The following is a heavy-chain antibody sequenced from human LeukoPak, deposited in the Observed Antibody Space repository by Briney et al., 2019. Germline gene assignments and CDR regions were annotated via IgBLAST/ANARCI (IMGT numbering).Heavy chain of an antibody. CDR1: GGSFSGYY. J-gene: IGHJ3*02. CDR3: ARRARLTLIVVVISHAFDI. CDR2: INHGGST. Sequence: PSETLSLTCAVYGGSFSGYYWSWIRQPPGKGLEWIGEINHGGSTNYNPSLKSRVTISVDTSKNQFSLKLSSVTAADTAVYYCARRARLTLIVVVISHAFDIWGQGTMVTVSS. V-gene: IGHV4-34*01. D-gene: IGHD3-22*01.